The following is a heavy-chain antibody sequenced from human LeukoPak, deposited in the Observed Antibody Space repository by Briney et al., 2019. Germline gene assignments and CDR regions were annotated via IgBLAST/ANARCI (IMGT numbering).Heavy chain of an antibody. J-gene: IGHJ6*02. V-gene: IGHV3-30-3*01. D-gene: IGHD5-18*01. CDR2: ISYDGSNK. CDR3: ARVVDTAMVIYYYYYGMDV. Sequence: PGRSLRLSCAASGFTSSSYAMHWVRQAPGKGLEWVAVISYDGSNKYYADSVKGRFTISRDNSKNTLYLQMNSLRAEDTAVYYCARVVDTAMVIYYYYYGMDVWGQGTTVTVSS. CDR1: GFTSSSYA.